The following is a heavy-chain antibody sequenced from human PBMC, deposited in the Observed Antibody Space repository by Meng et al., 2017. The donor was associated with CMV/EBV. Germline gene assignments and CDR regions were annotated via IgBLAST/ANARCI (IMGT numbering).Heavy chain of an antibody. V-gene: IGHV3-66*01. J-gene: IGHJ4*02. CDR2: IYSDGST. Sequence: EVQVCESGGGLCQPGGALRLSCAASEFTVNSKYMSWIRQTSGKGLEWLSVIYSDGSTYYADSVKGRFIISRDNSRNTVYLQMNSLRVEDTGVYYCSTIEVYSSGWTPFRYWGQGTLVTVSS. D-gene: IGHD6-19*01. CDR1: EFTVNSKY. CDR3: STIEVYSSGWTPFRY.